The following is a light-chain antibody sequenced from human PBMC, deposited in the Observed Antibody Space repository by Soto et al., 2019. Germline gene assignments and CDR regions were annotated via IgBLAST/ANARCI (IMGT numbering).Light chain of an antibody. CDR3: QQYGISPRT. CDR2: GAS. V-gene: IGKV3-20*01. CDR1: QSIISRY. J-gene: IGKJ1*01. Sequence: EIVLTQSPGTLSLSPGERATLSCRASQSIISRYLAWYQQKPGQAPRLLIYGASSRATGIPDRFSGSGSGTDFTLTISRLEPEDFAVYYCQQYGISPRTFGQGTKVDIK.